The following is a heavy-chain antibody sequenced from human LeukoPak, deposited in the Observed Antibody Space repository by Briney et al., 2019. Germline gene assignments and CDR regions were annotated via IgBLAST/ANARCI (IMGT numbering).Heavy chain of an antibody. CDR3: ARGEEVDP. CDR1: GYTFTTYG. Sequence: ASVKVSCKASGYTFTTYGLSWVRQAPGQGLEWMGWINPNSGGTNYAQKFQGRVTMTRDTSISTAYMELSRLRSDDTAVYYCARGEEVDPWGQGTLVTVSS. J-gene: IGHJ5*02. CDR2: INPNSGGT. V-gene: IGHV1-2*02.